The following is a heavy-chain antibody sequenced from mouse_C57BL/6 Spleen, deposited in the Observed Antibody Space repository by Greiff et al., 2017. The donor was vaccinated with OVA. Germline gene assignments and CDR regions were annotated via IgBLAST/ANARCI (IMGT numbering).Heavy chain of an antibody. Sequence: QVQLQQPGAELVRPGSSVKLSCKASGYTFTSYWMHWVKQRPIQGLEWIGNIDPSDSETHYNQKFKDKATLTVDKSSSTAYMQLSSLTSEDSAVYYCARWDNYDRYWYFDVWGTGTTVTVSS. CDR3: ARWDNYDRYWYFDV. V-gene: IGHV1-52*01. CDR1: GYTFTSYW. CDR2: IDPSDSET. J-gene: IGHJ1*03. D-gene: IGHD1-3*01.